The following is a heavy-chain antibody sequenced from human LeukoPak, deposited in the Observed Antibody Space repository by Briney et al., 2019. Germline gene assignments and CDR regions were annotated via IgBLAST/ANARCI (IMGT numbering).Heavy chain of an antibody. CDR3: ARDPRGIHSNGAP. CDR1: GFTFSSYY. CDR2: IKQDGSEK. Sequence: GGSLRLSCAASGFTFSSYYMSWVRQAPGKGPEWVASIKQDGSEKYYVDSVKGRFTISRDNTKNSVYLHMTSLRAEDTAVYYCARDPRGIHSNGAPWGQGTLVTVSS. V-gene: IGHV3-7*01. J-gene: IGHJ5*02. D-gene: IGHD1-26*01.